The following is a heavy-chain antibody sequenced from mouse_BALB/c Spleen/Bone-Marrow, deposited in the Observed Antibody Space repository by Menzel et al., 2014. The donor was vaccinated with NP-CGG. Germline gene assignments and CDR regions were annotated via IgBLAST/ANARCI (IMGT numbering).Heavy chain of an antibody. CDR1: GFTFTDYY. D-gene: IGHD1-1*01. Sequence: EVQVVESGGGLVQPGGSLRLSCATSGFTFTDYYMSWVRQPPGKALEWLGFIRNKANGYTTEYSASVKGRFTISRDNSQSILYLQMSTLRAEDSATYYCARDKPFYYRGSPYWYFDVWGAGTTVTVSS. V-gene: IGHV7-3*02. J-gene: IGHJ1*01. CDR2: IRNKANGYTT. CDR3: ARDKPFYYRGSPYWYFDV.